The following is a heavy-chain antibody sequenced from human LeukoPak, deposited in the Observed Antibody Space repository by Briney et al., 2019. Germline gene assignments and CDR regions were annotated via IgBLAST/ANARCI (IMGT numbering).Heavy chain of an antibody. CDR1: GGSISSYY. D-gene: IGHD2-2*03. CDR3: ARPNGSLALDY. Sequence: SETLSLTCTVSGGSISSYYWGWIRQPPGKGLEWIGSIYYSGSTYYNPSPKSRVTISVDTSKNQFSLKLSSVTAADTAVYYCARPNGSLALDYWGQGTLVTVSS. J-gene: IGHJ4*02. CDR2: IYYSGST. V-gene: IGHV4-39*01.